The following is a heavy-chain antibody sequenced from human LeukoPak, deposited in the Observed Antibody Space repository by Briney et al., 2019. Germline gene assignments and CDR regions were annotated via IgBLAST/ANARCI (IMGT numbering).Heavy chain of an antibody. CDR1: GGSISSSSYY. CDR2: IYYSGST. CDR3: ARGGSGWYQWFDP. Sequence: SETLSLTCTVSGGSISSSSYYWGWIRQPPGKALEWIGSIYYSGSTYYNPSHKRRVTISVDTSKNQSSLKLSSVTAPDTAVYYCARGGSGWYQWFDPWGQGTLVTVSS. D-gene: IGHD6-19*01. J-gene: IGHJ5*02. V-gene: IGHV4-39*01.